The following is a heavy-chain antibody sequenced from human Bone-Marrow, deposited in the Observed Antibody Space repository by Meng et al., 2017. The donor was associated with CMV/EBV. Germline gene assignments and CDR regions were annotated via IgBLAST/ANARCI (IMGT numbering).Heavy chain of an antibody. D-gene: IGHD3-10*01. CDR3: AKALGEDYYYYYGMEV. V-gene: IGHV3-43D*03. Sequence: GESLKISCAASGFSFSNYWMTWVRQAPGKGLEWVSLISWDGGSTYYADSVKGRFTISRDNSKNSLYLQMNSLRAEDTALYYCAKALGEDYYYYYGMEVWGQGTTVTVSS. J-gene: IGHJ6*02. CDR1: GFSFSNYW. CDR2: ISWDGGST.